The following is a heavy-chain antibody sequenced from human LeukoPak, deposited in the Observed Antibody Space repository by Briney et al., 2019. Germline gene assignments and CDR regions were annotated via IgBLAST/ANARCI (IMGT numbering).Heavy chain of an antibody. CDR2: IYYSGST. Sequence: SETLSLTCTVSGGSISSYYRNWIRQPPGKGLEWIGYIYYSGSTNYNPSLKSRVTISVDTSKNQFSLKLSSVTAADTAVYYCARSVVGASYSFDYWGPGTVVTVSS. D-gene: IGHD1-26*01. CDR3: ARSVVGASYSFDY. V-gene: IGHV4-59*01. CDR1: GGSISSYY. J-gene: IGHJ4*02.